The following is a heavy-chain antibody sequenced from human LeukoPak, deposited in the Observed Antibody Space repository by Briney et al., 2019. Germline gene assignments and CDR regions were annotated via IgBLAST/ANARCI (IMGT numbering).Heavy chain of an antibody. CDR3: ARRGYDFWSGYPVDY. J-gene: IGHJ4*02. CDR2: INHSGST. Sequence: SETLSLTCTVSGGSISSYYWSWIRQPPGKGLEWIGEINHSGSTNYNPSLKSRVTISVDTSKNQFSLKLSSVTVADTAVYYCARRGYDFWSGYPVDYWGQGTLVTVSS. CDR1: GGSISSYY. D-gene: IGHD3-3*01. V-gene: IGHV4-34*01.